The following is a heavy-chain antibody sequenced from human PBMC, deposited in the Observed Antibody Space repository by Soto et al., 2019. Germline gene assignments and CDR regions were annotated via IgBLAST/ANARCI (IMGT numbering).Heavy chain of an antibody. V-gene: IGHV1-69*06. Sequence: SVKVSCKASGGTFSSYAISWVRQAHGQGLEWMGGIIPIFGTANYAQKFQGRVTITADKSTSTAYMELSSLRSEDTAVYYCARPCRRGGSCYLEYWGEGTLVTVSS. CDR3: ARPCRRGGSCYLEY. D-gene: IGHD2-15*01. CDR2: IIPIFGTA. J-gene: IGHJ4*02. CDR1: GGTFSSYA.